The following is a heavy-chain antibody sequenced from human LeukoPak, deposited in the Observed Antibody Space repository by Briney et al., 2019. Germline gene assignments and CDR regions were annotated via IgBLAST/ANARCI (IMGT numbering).Heavy chain of an antibody. CDR3: ATKWFYGSGSYYNPLVY. V-gene: IGHV1-2*06. CDR2: INPNSGGT. D-gene: IGHD3-10*01. CDR1: GYTFTGYY. Sequence: ASVKVSCKASGYTFTGYYMHWVRQAPGQGLEWMGRINPNSGGTNYAQKFQGRVTITADESTSTAYMELSSLRSEDTAVYYCATKWFYGSGSYYNPLVYWGQGTLVTVSS. J-gene: IGHJ4*02.